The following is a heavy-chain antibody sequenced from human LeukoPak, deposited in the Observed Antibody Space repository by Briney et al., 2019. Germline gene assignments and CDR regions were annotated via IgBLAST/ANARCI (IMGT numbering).Heavy chain of an antibody. D-gene: IGHD4-17*01. V-gene: IGHV3-23*01. CDR1: GFTFSSYA. CDR3: AKDLLLYGDYDPLPGY. Sequence: GGSLRLSCAASGFTFSSYAMSWVRQAPGKGLEWVSAISGSGGSTYYADSVKGRFTISRDNSKNTLYLQMNSLRAEDTAVYYCAKDLLLYGDYDPLPGYWGQGTLVTVSS. CDR2: ISGSGGST. J-gene: IGHJ4*02.